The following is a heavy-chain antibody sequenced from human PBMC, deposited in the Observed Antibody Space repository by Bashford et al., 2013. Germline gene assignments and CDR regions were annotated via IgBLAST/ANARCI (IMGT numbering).Heavy chain of an antibody. Sequence: GSLRLSCRASGFNFNKYGMHWVRQAPGKGLEWVAYISGSGSTIYYGESVKGRFTISRDNAKNSLYVQMNSLRAEDTAVYYCARVGAAYDSGGLDVWGQGTTVTVSS. CDR3: ARVGAAYDSGGLDV. J-gene: IGHJ6*02. D-gene: IGHD1-26*01. V-gene: IGHV3-48*04. CDR2: ISGSGSTI. CDR1: GFNFNKYG.